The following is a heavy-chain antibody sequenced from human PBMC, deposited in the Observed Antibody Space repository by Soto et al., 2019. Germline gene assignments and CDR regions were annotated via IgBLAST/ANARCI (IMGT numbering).Heavy chain of an antibody. J-gene: IGHJ6*02. Sequence: GGSLRLSCAASGFTFSSYGMHWVRQAPGKGLEWVAVISYDGSNKYYADSVKGRFTISRDNSKNTLYLQMNSLRAEDTAVYYCAKDPPPGSSRDSGLGMDVWGQGTTVTVSS. V-gene: IGHV3-30*18. CDR3: AKDPPPGSSRDSGLGMDV. CDR2: ISYDGSNK. CDR1: GFTFSSYG. D-gene: IGHD6-13*01.